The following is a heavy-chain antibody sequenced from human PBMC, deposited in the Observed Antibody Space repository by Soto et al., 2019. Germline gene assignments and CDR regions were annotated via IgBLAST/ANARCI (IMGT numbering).Heavy chain of an antibody. CDR3: AREGSLGRWLQPLDF. D-gene: IGHD5-12*01. Sequence: SETLSLTCTVSGGSISSYYWSWIRQPPGKGLEWIGYIYYSGSTNYNPSLKSRVTISVDTSKNQFSLKLSSVTAADTAKYFCAREGSLGRWLQPLDFWGQGTLVTLFS. J-gene: IGHJ4*02. CDR1: GGSISSYY. V-gene: IGHV4-59*12. CDR2: IYYSGST.